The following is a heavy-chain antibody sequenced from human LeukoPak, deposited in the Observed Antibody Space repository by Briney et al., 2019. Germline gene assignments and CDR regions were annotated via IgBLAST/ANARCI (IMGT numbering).Heavy chain of an antibody. Sequence: PGGSLRLSCAASGLTFSSYAMSWVRQAPGQGLEWVSAISGSSGHTYYADSVKGRFTISRGNSKNTLYLQMNSLRAEDTAVYYCAKVGFSEMEWLLYSDHWGQGTLVSVSS. D-gene: IGHD3-3*01. J-gene: IGHJ4*02. V-gene: IGHV3-23*01. CDR1: GLTFSSYA. CDR3: AKVGFSEMEWLLYSDH. CDR2: ISGSSGHT.